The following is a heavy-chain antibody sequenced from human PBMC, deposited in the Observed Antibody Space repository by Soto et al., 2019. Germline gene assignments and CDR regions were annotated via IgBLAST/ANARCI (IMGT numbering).Heavy chain of an antibody. Sequence: QVQLVESGGGVVQPGRSLRLSCVASGFIFSNYGMHWVRQAPGKGLEWVAVIWYDGSNKYYADSVKGQFTISRDNSKNTLYLEMNSLRVEDTAVYYCARETATGSDAFDSWGQGTMVTVSS. CDR3: ARETATGSDAFDS. V-gene: IGHV3-33*01. D-gene: IGHD6-13*01. CDR2: IWYDGSNK. CDR1: GFIFSNYG. J-gene: IGHJ3*02.